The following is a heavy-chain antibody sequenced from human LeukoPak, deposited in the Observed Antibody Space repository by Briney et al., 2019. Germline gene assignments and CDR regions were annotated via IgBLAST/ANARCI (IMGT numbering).Heavy chain of an antibody. Sequence: PSETLSLTCTVSGGSISSSSYYWSWIRQPPGKGLEWIGSIYYSGSTYYNPSLKSRVTISVDTSKNQFSLKLGSVTAADTAVYYCARVASPRYYYDSSGRPDDAFDIWGQGTMVTVSS. CDR2: IYYSGST. J-gene: IGHJ3*02. CDR1: GGSISSSSYY. CDR3: ARVASPRYYYDSSGRPDDAFDI. D-gene: IGHD3-22*01. V-gene: IGHV4-39*07.